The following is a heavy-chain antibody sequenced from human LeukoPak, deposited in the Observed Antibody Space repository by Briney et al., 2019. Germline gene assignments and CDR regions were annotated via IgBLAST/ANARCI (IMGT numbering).Heavy chain of an antibody. CDR1: GGSISSSSYY. J-gene: IGHJ4*02. V-gene: IGHV4-39*01. CDR2: IYYSGST. CDR3: ATYYYDSSGYYYRYFDY. Sequence: PETLSLTCTVSGGSISSSSYYWGWIRQPPGKGLEWIGSIYYSGSTYYSPSLKSRVTISVDTSKNQFSLKLSSVTAADTAVYYCATYYYDSSGYYYRYFDYWGQGTLVTVSS. D-gene: IGHD3-22*01.